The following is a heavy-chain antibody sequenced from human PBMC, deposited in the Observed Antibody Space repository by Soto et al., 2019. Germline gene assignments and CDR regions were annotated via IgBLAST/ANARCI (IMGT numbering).Heavy chain of an antibody. J-gene: IGHJ4*02. D-gene: IGHD1-26*01. CDR1: GFTFSNHA. Sequence: EVHLLEFGGGQVQPGGSLRLSCAASGFTFSNHAMNWVRQAPGKGLEWVSGITGSGGTTFYADSVKGRFTISRDNSRNTVYLQMNSVRADDTGVYYCAKEYTSTSKGSFDYWGQGALVTVSS. V-gene: IGHV3-23*01. CDR3: AKEYTSTSKGSFDY. CDR2: ITGSGGTT.